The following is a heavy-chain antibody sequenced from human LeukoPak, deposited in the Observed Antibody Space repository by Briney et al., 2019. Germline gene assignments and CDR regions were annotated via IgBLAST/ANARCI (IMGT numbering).Heavy chain of an antibody. CDR2: IYTSGST. D-gene: IGHD6-13*01. Sequence: SETLSLTCTVSGGSISSYYWSWIRQPAGKGLEWIGRIYTSGSTNYNPSLKSRVTMSVDTSKNQFSLKLSSVTAADTAVYYCARDHSSSWVENYFDYWGQGTLVTVSS. J-gene: IGHJ4*02. CDR3: ARDHSSSWVENYFDY. CDR1: GGSISSYY. V-gene: IGHV4-4*07.